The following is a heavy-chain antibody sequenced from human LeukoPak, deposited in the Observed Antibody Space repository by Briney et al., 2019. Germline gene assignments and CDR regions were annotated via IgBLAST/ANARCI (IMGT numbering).Heavy chain of an antibody. CDR1: GFTFSTYG. J-gene: IGHJ4*02. V-gene: IGHV3-30*03. CDR3: ARRRWVRGPDVVNPFDY. CDR2: ISYDGSTK. Sequence: GGSLRLSCTASGFTFSTYGMHWVRQAPGKGLEWVTLISYDGSTKYYSDSVKGRFTLSRDNSKNTLYLQMNSLRAEDTAVYYCARRRWVRGPDVVNPFDYWGQGTLVTVSS. D-gene: IGHD5-12*01.